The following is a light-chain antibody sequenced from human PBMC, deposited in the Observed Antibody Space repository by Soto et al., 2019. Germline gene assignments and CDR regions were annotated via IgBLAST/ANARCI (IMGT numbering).Light chain of an antibody. J-gene: IGLJ2*01. CDR2: GDN. CDR3: AAWDGSLHHIL. CDR1: SSNMGSNS. V-gene: IGLV1-44*01. Sequence: QSVLTQTPSASGTPGQRVTISCSGSSSNMGSNSVNWYQQLPGTAPKLLIYGDNQRPSGVPDRFSGSKSGTSASLAITGPQPEDEADYYCAAWDGSLHHILFGGGTKVTVL.